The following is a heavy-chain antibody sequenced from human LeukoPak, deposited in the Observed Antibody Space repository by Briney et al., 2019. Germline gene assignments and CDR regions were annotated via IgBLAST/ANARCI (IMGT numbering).Heavy chain of an antibody. CDR3: AKDLEMATNLYYFDY. CDR1: GFTFRLYA. CDR2: MRYHGGNT. Sequence: GRSVRLFRAASGFTFRLYAMIWVSQASAKGLEWVLTMRYHGGNTYYADSVKGRFTITRDNSKNTLYLQMNSLRAEDTAVYYCAKDLEMATNLYYFDYWGQGTLVTVSS. D-gene: IGHD5-24*01. J-gene: IGHJ4*02. V-gene: IGHV3-23*01.